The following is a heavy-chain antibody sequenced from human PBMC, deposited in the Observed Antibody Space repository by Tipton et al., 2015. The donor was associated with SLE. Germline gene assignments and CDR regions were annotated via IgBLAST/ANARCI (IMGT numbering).Heavy chain of an antibody. CDR2: GFAGGLT. V-gene: IGHV4-61*02. CDR3: ARALPFNYDFWSGYSTDPFDV. D-gene: IGHD3-3*01. Sequence: TLSLTCTVSGGSISTTGYFWNWIRQPAGKGLEWIGRGFAGGLTDSNPSLKSRVTMSLDTSKNQFSLNLTSVTAADTAVYYCARALPFNYDFWSGYSTDPFDVWGQGTMVTVSA. J-gene: IGHJ3*01. CDR1: GGSISTTGYF.